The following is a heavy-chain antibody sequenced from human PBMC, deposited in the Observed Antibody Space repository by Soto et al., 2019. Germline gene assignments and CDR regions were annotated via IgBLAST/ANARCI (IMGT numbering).Heavy chain of an antibody. V-gene: IGHV3-15*01. Sequence: GGSLRLSCSASGFSFDRVWASWVRQAPGRGLEWVGLIKTKTDGGTTDYAASVKGRFTISKDESEKTVYLHMNRLKTEDTAFYYCATTGYSNDGMFDSWGQGSLVTASS. CDR2: IKTKTDGGTT. CDR3: ATTGYSNDGMFDS. CDR1: GFSFDRVW. J-gene: IGHJ4*02. D-gene: IGHD4-4*01.